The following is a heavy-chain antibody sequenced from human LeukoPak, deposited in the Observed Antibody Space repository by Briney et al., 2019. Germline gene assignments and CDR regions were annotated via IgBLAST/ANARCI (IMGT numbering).Heavy chain of an antibody. CDR1: GFTFRLYA. V-gene: IGHV3-23*01. D-gene: IGHD6-13*01. J-gene: IGHJ5*02. CDR3: ARDVLDVAAAGWGRPLDR. Sequence: PGGSLRLSCAASGFTFRLYAMTWVRQAPGKGLEWVSQISAGTGVTYYAQSVRGRFTISRDDSKSTLYLHMSGLRGEDTAVYYCARDVLDVAAAGWGRPLDRWGQGTRVTVSS. CDR2: ISAGTGVT.